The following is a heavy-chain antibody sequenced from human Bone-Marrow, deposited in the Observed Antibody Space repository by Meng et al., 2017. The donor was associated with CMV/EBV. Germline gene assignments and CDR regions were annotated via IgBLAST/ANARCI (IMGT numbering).Heavy chain of an antibody. CDR1: GYTFTGYY. D-gene: IGHD4-11*01. Sequence: ASVKVSCKASGYTFTGYYMHWVRQAPGQGLEWMGWINPNSGGTNYAQKFQGRVTMTRDTSISTAYMELSRVTSDDTALYYCGSGGPTVSGLAGGFWGQGTLVTVSS. CDR3: GSGGPTVSGLAGGF. CDR2: INPNSGGT. V-gene: IGHV1-2*02. J-gene: IGHJ4*02.